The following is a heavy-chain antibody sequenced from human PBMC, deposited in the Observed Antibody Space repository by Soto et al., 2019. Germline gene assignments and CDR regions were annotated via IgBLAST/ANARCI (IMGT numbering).Heavy chain of an antibody. V-gene: IGHV3-23*01. CDR2: ISDSGDRT. CDR1: GFTLSMSG. J-gene: IGHJ3*01. D-gene: IGHD3-16*02. CDR3: AKDRGIIVKAGDAFDV. Sequence: PGGSRRLSWPSSGFTLSMSGVNWVRQAPGKGLEWVSYISDSGDRTYYADSVKGRFTISRDRSKNTVSLQMDSLRAEDTAVYYCAKDRGIIVKAGDAFDVWGQGTKVTV.